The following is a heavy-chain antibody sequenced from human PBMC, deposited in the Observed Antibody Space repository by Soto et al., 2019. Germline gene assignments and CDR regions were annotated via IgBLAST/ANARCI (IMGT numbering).Heavy chain of an antibody. D-gene: IGHD6-19*01. Sequence: PWGSLRLSCVASGSSVSTFGMNWVRQAPGEGLEWVAYISSSSTTIFYGGSVKGRFTASRDNAENSMYLEMNNLRVEDTAIYYCARDKGGSVAGFNWFDPWGHGTLVTVSS. CDR2: ISSSSTTI. CDR3: ARDKGGSVAGFNWFDP. J-gene: IGHJ5*02. CDR1: GSSVSTFG. V-gene: IGHV3-48*01.